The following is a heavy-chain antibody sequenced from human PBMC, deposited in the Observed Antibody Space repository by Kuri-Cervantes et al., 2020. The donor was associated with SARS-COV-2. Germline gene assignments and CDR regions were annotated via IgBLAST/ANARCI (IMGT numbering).Heavy chain of an antibody. CDR2: INPSGGST. Sequence: ASVKVSCKASGYTFTSYYMHWVRQAPGQGLEWMGIINPSGGSTSYAQKFQGRVTMTRDTSTSTVYMELSSLRSEDTAVYYCAKDLVTIFGVVITGTFDYWGQGTLVTVSS. J-gene: IGHJ4*02. CDR1: GYTFTSYY. CDR3: AKDLVTIFGVVITGTFDY. V-gene: IGHV1-46*01. D-gene: IGHD3-3*01.